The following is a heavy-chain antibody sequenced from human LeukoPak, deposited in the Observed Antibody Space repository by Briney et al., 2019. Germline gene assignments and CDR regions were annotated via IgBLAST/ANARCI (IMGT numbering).Heavy chain of an antibody. D-gene: IGHD6-6*01. CDR3: AHTVGIAARQWWFDP. Sequence: PSETLSLTCTVSGGSISSGGYYWSWIRQPPGKGLEWIGYIYHSGSTYYNPSLKSRVTISVDRSKNQFSLKLSSVTAADTAVYYCAHTVGIAARQWWFDPWGQGTLVTVSS. CDR1: GGSISSGGYY. V-gene: IGHV4-30-2*01. CDR2: IYHSGST. J-gene: IGHJ5*02.